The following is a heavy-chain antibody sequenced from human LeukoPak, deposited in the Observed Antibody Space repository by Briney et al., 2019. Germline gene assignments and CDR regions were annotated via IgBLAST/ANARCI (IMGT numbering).Heavy chain of an antibody. J-gene: IGHJ4*02. V-gene: IGHV3-7*04. CDR2: IKQDGGDK. D-gene: IGHD3-16*02. Sequence: GGSLRLSCAASRFTLSDYWVSWVRQAPGKGLEWVANIKQDGGDKYYVDSVKDRFTISRDNARNSLYPEMNSLRAEDTAVYYCARDGMITFGGVIVLDYWGQGTLVNVSS. CDR3: ARDGMITFGGVIVLDY. CDR1: RFTLSDYW.